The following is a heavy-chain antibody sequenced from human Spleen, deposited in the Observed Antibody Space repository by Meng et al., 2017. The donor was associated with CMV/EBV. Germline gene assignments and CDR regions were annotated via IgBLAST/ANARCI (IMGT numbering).Heavy chain of an antibody. V-gene: IGHV3-21*01. CDR3: ARGGLGYCSSTSCYNGY. CDR2: ISSSSSYI. Sequence: GESLKISCTASGFTFGDYAMSWVRQAPGKGLEWVSSISSSSSYIYYADSVKGRFTISRDNAKNSLYLQMNSLRAEDTAVYYCARGGLGYCSSTSCYNGYWGQGTLVTVSS. D-gene: IGHD2-2*02. CDR1: GFTFGDYA. J-gene: IGHJ4*02.